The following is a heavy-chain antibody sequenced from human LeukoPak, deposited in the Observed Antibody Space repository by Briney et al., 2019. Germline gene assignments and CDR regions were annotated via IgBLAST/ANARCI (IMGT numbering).Heavy chain of an antibody. J-gene: IGHJ5*02. CDR1: GGSISSSSYY. Sequence: PSETLSLTCTVSGGSISSSSYYWSWIRQPTGKGLEWIGSIYYSGSTHYNPSLKSRVLISVDTSKNQFSLILTSVNAADTAVYYCATDREKGWCTRTSCYIVGPFDPWGQGTLVTVSS. CDR2: IYYSGST. V-gene: IGHV4-39*07. CDR3: ATDREKGWCTRTSCYIVGPFDP. D-gene: IGHD2-2*02.